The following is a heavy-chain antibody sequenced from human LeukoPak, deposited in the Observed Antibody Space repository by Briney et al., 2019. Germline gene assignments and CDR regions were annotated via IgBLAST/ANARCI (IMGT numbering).Heavy chain of an antibody. CDR3: ARDPYRSWNYLIDF. Sequence: GGSLRLSCAASGFTFSNYALSWVRQAPGKGLEGVSSVNDNGRDNYFEDSVRGPSTISRDNSRTTLFLQMNSLKAEDTAIYFCARDPYRSWNYLIDFWGQGTLVTVSS. CDR1: GFTFSNYA. D-gene: IGHD1-7*01. CDR2: VNDNGRDN. V-gene: IGHV3-23*01. J-gene: IGHJ4*02.